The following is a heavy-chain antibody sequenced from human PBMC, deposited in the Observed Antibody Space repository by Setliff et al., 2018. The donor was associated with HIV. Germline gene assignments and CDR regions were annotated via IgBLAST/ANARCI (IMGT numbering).Heavy chain of an antibody. V-gene: IGHV4-34*01. CDR1: SRSLSGYY. Sequence: SETLSLTCAVYSRSLSGYYWSWIRQPPRKGLEWIGEIKHSGSTNYNPSLKSRVTVSVDTSKNQFSLRLRSVTAADTAVYYCARGLLDRSGHRSDCFDSWGRGTPVTVSS. CDR3: ARGLLDRSGHRSDCFDS. J-gene: IGHJ5*01. CDR2: IKHSGST. D-gene: IGHD3-22*01.